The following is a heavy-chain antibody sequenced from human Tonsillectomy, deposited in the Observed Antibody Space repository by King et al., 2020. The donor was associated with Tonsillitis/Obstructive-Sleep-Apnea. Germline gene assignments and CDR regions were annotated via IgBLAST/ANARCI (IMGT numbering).Heavy chain of an antibody. J-gene: IGHJ3*02. D-gene: IGHD3-10*01. CDR2: INSDGSST. V-gene: IGHV3-74*01. CDR1: GFTFSSYW. Sequence: VQLVESGGGLVQPGGSLRLSCAASGFTFSSYWMHWVRQAPGKGLVWVSRINSDGSSTSYADSVKGRFTISRDNAKNTLYLQMNSLRAEDTAVYYCARSQLWLRGVIITSDAFDIWGQGTMVTVSS. CDR3: ARSQLWLRGVIITSDAFDI.